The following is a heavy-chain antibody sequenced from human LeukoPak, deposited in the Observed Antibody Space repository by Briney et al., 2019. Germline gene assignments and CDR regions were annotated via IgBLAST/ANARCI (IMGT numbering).Heavy chain of an antibody. CDR2: ISGSGGST. V-gene: IGHV3-23*01. CDR1: GFTFSSYA. D-gene: IGHD2-15*01. Sequence: GGSLRLSCAASGFTFSSYAMSCVRQAPGEGLEWVSAISGSGGSTYYADSVKGRFTISRDNSKNTLYLQMNSLGAEDTAVYYCAKDRVVVVAATTGDYWGQGTLVTVSS. CDR3: AKDRVVVVAATTGDY. J-gene: IGHJ4*02.